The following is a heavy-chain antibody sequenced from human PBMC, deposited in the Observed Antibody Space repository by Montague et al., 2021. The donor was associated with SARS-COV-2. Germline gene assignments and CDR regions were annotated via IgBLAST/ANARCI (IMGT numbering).Heavy chain of an antibody. D-gene: IGHD3-10*01. J-gene: IGHJ4*02. CDR2: MHFTGAT. CDR3: ARDRFDFGAGRQGTIDF. CDR1: GDSITNHY. Sequence: SETLSLTCSVSGDSITNHYWSWIRQPAGKGLEWIGRMHFTGATNFSHSFSSRLTMSAGTSKNQFSLKLTSVTAADTAIYFCARDRFDFGAGRQGTIDFWGQGTLVTVSS. V-gene: IGHV4-4*07.